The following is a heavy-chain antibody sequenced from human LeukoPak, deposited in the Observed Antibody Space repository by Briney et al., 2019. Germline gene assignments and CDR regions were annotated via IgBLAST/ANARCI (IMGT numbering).Heavy chain of an antibody. CDR1: GGSISTNGYY. D-gene: IGHD3-10*01. CDR2: IYYSGSS. V-gene: IGHV4-39*01. CDR3: ARHMPLRITMVRGVIDN. Sequence: SETLSLTCTVSGGSISTNGYYWGWIRQPPGKGLEWIGTIYYSGSSYYNPSLRSRVSISVDTARTQFSLRLSSVTAADTAVYYSARHMPLRITMVRGVIDNWGQGALVTVSS. J-gene: IGHJ4*02.